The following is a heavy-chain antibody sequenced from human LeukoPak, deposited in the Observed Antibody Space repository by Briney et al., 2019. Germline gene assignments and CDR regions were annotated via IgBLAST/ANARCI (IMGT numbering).Heavy chain of an antibody. CDR3: AKDLEWVGDRPTVPDY. J-gene: IGHJ4*02. V-gene: IGHV3-30-3*01. CDR1: GFTFSSYA. CDR2: ISYDGSNK. D-gene: IGHD4-17*01. Sequence: GGSLRLSCAASGFTFSSYAMHWVRQAPGKGLEWVAVISYDGSNKYYADSVKGRFTISRDNSKNTLYLQMNSLRAEDTAVFYCAKDLEWVGDRPTVPDYWGQGTLVTVSS.